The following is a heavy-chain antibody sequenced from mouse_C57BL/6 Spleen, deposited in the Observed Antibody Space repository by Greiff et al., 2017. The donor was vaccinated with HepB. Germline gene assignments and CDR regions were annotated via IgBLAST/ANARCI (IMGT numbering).Heavy chain of an antibody. J-gene: IGHJ2*01. Sequence: QVQLQQPGAELVMPGASVKLSCKASGYTFTSYWMHWVKQRPGQGLEWIGEIDPSDSYTNYNQKFKGKSTLTVDKSSSTAYMQLSSLTSEDSAVYYCARLDGSSYQYDFDYWGQGTTLTVSS. V-gene: IGHV1-69*01. CDR1: GYTFTSYW. D-gene: IGHD1-1*01. CDR2: IDPSDSYT. CDR3: ARLDGSSYQYDFDY.